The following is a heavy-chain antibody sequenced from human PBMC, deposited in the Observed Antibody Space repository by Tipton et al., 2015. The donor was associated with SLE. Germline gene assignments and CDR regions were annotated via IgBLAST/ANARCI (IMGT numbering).Heavy chain of an antibody. CDR3: ARWVGYSSSWSPYWYFDH. CDR2: IYYSGST. J-gene: IGHJ2*01. Sequence: TLSLTCTVSGGSFSSYYWSWIRQPPGKGLEWIGNIYYSGSTNHNPSLKSRVTMSLDTSNNQFSLKLNSVTAAETAVYYCARWVGYSSSWSPYWYFDHWGRDTLVTVSP. CDR1: GGSFSSYY. D-gene: IGHD6-13*01. V-gene: IGHV4-59*01.